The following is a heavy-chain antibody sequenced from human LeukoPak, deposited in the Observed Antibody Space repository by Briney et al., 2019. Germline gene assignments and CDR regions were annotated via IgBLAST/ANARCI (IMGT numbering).Heavy chain of an antibody. Sequence: PGGSLRLSCAASGFTFSDSYMTWVRQAPGKGVECVAYISGSGHDINYSDSVKGRFTISRDNAKNSLYLQMSSLRVEDTAVYYCTRDPRHFDSCGQGTLVTVSS. D-gene: IGHD6-6*01. J-gene: IGHJ5*01. CDR2: ISGSGHDI. V-gene: IGHV3-11*04. CDR1: GFTFSDSY. CDR3: TRDPRHFDS.